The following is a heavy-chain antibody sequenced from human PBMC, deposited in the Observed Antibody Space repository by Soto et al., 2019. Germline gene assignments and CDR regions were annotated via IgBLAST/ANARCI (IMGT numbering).Heavy chain of an antibody. J-gene: IGHJ4*02. D-gene: IGHD4-17*01. CDR2: ISPTGDNT. V-gene: IGHV3-23*01. CDR1: GFTFSSYA. CDR3: AKAMYGDYVAFEY. Sequence: GGSLRLSCAVSGFTFSSYAMSWVRQAPGKGLEWISSISPTGDNTYYADSVKGRFTISRDNSKNTLYLQMNRLRAEDTALYYCAKAMYGDYVAFEYWGQGT.